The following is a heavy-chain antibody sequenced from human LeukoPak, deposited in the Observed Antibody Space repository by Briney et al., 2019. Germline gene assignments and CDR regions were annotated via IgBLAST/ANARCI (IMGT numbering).Heavy chain of an antibody. D-gene: IGHD2-8*01. CDR1: GGTFSSYA. V-gene: IGHV1-69*04. Sequence: SVKVSCKASGGTFSSYAISWVRQAPGQGLEWMGRIIPILGIANYAQKFQGRVTITADKSTSTAYMELSSLRSEDTAVYYCARERFFRVYAYSHLDYWGQGTLVTVSS. J-gene: IGHJ4*02. CDR2: IIPILGIA. CDR3: ARERFFRVYAYSHLDY.